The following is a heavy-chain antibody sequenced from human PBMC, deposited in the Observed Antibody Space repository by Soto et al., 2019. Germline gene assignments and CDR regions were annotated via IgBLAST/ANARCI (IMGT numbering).Heavy chain of an antibody. CDR1: GFNFNSYA. D-gene: IGHD3-16*02. V-gene: IGHV3-30*18. J-gene: IGHJ6*02. Sequence: GGSLRLSCAASGFNFNSYAMHWVRQAPGKGLEWVAVISYDGSNEFYGDSVKGRFTISRDNSKSTLYLQMNSLRAEDTAVYYCAKSLGELSSRRNYYYYYGMDVWGQGXTVTVSS. CDR2: ISYDGSNE. CDR3: AKSLGELSSRRNYYYYYGMDV.